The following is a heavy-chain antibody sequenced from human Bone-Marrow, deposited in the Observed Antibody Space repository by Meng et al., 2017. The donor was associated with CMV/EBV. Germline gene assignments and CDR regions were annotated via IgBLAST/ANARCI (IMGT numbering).Heavy chain of an antibody. J-gene: IGHJ6*02. D-gene: IGHD1-26*01. CDR2: IRYDGSNK. CDR3: ASCFRYSGSHRASYGMDV. V-gene: IGHV3-30*02. CDR1: GFTFSSYG. Sequence: GESLKISCAASGFTFSSYGMHWVRQAPGKGLEWVAFIRYDGSNKYYADSVKGRFTISRDNSKNTLYLQMNSLRAEDTAVYYCASCFRYSGSHRASYGMDVWGQGTTVTVSS.